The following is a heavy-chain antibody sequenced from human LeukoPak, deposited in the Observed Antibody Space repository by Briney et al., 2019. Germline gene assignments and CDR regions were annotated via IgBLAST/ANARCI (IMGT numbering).Heavy chain of an antibody. CDR3: ARDASADYYYGMDV. CDR2: ISGYSGNT. V-gene: IGHV1-18*01. D-gene: IGHD3-3*01. Sequence: GASVKVSCKASGYTFTNYGISWVRQAPGQGLAWMGWISGYSGNTIYAQKLRGRVTMTTDTSTSTAYMDLRSLISDDTAIYYCARDASADYYYGMDVWGQGTTVTVSS. CDR1: GYTFTNYG. J-gene: IGHJ6*02.